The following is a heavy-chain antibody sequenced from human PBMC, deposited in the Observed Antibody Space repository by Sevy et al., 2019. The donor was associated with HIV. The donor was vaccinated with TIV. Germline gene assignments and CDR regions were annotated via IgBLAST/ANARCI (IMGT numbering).Heavy chain of an antibody. V-gene: IGHV6-1*01. CDR3: ARDGLTYGGMDV. J-gene: IGHJ6*02. CDR2: TYYRSKWYN. D-gene: IGHD1-20*01. CDR1: GDSVSSNSAA. Sequence: SQTLSLTCAISGDSVSSNSAAWNWIRQSPSRGLEWLGRTYYRSKWYNDYAVSVKSRITINPDTSKNQVSLQLNSVTPEETAIYYCARDGLTYGGMDVWGQGTTVTVSS.